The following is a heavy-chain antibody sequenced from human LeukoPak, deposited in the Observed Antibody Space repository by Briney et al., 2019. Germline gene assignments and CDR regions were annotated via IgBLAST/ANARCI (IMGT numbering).Heavy chain of an antibody. J-gene: IGHJ4*01. V-gene: IGHV3-7*01. CDR2: VNQDGSQK. Sequence: GGSLRLSCSASGFTFNKYWMSWIRQLPGQGLEWMANVNQDGSQKYYVDSVKGRFTNSRDNARNLLYLQMTSLRDEDTAVYYCVRDVSSGWAFDYWGHGTLVTVSS. CDR3: VRDVSSGWAFDY. D-gene: IGHD6-19*01. CDR1: GFTFNKYW.